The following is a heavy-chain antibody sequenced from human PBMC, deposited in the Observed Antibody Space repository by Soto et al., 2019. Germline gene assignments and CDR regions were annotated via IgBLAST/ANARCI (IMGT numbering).Heavy chain of an antibody. V-gene: IGHV3-21*01. CDR1: GFTFSTCA. CDR2: VSGSSSYI. Sequence: WGSLSLSCPATGFTFSTCAMNWGRLAPGHGLELDSTVSGSSSYIYYADSVKARCTISRDNAKNSLYLQMNSLRAEDTAVYYCARDQREDIVVVPASEEIFDYWGQGTLVTVSS. J-gene: IGHJ4*02. D-gene: IGHD2-2*01. CDR3: ARDQREDIVVVPASEEIFDY.